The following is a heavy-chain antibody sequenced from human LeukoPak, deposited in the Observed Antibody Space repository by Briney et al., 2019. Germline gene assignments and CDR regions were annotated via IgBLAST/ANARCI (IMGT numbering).Heavy chain of an antibody. J-gene: IGHJ4*02. D-gene: IGHD1-1*01. V-gene: IGHV3-23*01. CDR2: ISGGGST. Sequence: PGGSLRLSCAASGFTFSSYAMTWVRQAPGKGLEWVSTISGGGSTYYADSVKGRFTISRDGSKNTLYLQVNSLRAEDTAVYYCANSERSNWNYYFDYWGQGTLVTVSS. CDR1: GFTFSSYA. CDR3: ANSERSNWNYYFDY.